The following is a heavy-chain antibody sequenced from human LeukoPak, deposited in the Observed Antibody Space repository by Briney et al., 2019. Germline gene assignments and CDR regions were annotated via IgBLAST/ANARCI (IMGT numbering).Heavy chain of an antibody. Sequence: SETLSLTCTVSGGSISTYYWSWIRQPPGKGLEWIGYIYYTGSTSYNPSLKRRVTMSLDASKNQFSLELNSVTAADTAVYYCARGGNYWPQWWFDPWGRGTLVSVSS. CDR2: IYYTGST. CDR3: ARGGNYWPQWWFDP. J-gene: IGHJ5*02. CDR1: GGSISTYY. V-gene: IGHV4-59*01. D-gene: IGHD1-26*01.